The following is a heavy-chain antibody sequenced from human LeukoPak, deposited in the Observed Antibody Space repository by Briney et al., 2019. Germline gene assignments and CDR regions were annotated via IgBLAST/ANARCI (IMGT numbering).Heavy chain of an antibody. Sequence: SQILSLTCTVSGGSISSGGYYWSWIRQHPGKGLEWIGYIYYSGSTYYNPSLKSRVTISVDTSKNQFSLKLSSVTAADTAVYYCARAYYGSGSYGRLNWFDPWGQGTLVTVSS. CDR1: GGSISSGGYY. V-gene: IGHV4-31*03. J-gene: IGHJ5*02. CDR2: IYYSGST. CDR3: ARAYYGSGSYGRLNWFDP. D-gene: IGHD3-10*01.